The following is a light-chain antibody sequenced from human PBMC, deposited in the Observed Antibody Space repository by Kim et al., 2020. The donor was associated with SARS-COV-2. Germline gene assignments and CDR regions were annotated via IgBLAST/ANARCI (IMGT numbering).Light chain of an antibody. CDR2: GKY. CDR3: NSRDSSGDHVV. V-gene: IGLV3-19*01. CDR1: SLRNYY. Sequence: SSELTQDSAVSVALGQTVRLTCQGDSLRNYYATWYQQRPGQAPTLVLYGKYDRPSGIPDRFSGSASGNTASLTITGAQAEDEGDYYCNSRDSSGDHVVFGGGTQLTVL. J-gene: IGLJ3*02.